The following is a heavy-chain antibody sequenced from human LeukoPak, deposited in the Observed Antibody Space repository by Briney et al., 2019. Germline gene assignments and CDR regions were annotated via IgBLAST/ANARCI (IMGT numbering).Heavy chain of an antibody. CDR1: GFTFSSYS. CDR2: ISSSSSYI. D-gene: IGHD2-15*01. J-gene: IGHJ4*02. Sequence: GGSLRLSCAASGFTFSSYSMNWVRQAPGKGLERVSSISSSSSYIYYADSVKGRFTISRDNAENSLYLQMNSLRAEDTAVYYCARARIGYCSGGSCYEYYFDYWGQGTLVTVSS. V-gene: IGHV3-21*01. CDR3: ARARIGYCSGGSCYEYYFDY.